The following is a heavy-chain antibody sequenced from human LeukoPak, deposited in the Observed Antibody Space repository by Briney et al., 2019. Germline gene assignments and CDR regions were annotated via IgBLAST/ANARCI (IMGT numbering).Heavy chain of an antibody. CDR3: ARERHCGSTSCPYDY. J-gene: IGHJ4*02. CDR1: GYTFTDYF. D-gene: IGHD2-2*01. Sequence: VASVKVSCKASGYTFTDYFVHWVRQAPGQGLEWMGWVYPKTGDTNYVQKFQGRVTTARDASIRTAYMELSRLTSDDTAVYFCARERHCGSTSCPYDYWGQGTLVTVSS. CDR2: VYPKTGDT. V-gene: IGHV1-2*02.